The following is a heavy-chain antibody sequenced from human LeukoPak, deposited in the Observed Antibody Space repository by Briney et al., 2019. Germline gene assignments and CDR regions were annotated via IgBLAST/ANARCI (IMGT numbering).Heavy chain of an antibody. Sequence: GGSLRLSCAASGFTFSSYWMHWVRQAPGKGLVWVSRINSDGSSTSYADSVKGRFTISRDNAKNTLCLQMNSLRAEDTAVYYCTVLLWFGESTNAFDIWGQGTMVTVSS. D-gene: IGHD3-10*01. V-gene: IGHV3-74*01. CDR3: TVLLWFGESTNAFDI. CDR1: GFTFSSYW. CDR2: INSDGSST. J-gene: IGHJ3*02.